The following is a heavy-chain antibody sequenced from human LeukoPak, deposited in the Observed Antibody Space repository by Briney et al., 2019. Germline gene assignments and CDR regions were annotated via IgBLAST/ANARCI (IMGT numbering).Heavy chain of an antibody. V-gene: IGHV3-23*01. J-gene: IGHJ3*02. D-gene: IGHD3-22*01. CDR3: ARAQWMGDRSPSWTDAFDI. CDR1: GFTFSSYW. Sequence: GGSLRLSCAASGFTFSSYWMSWVRQAPGKGLEWVSVVSGSGDSTYYPGSVKGRFTISRDNSKNTLYLQMNSLRVEGSAVYYCARAQWMGDRSPSWTDAFDIWGQGTMVTVSS. CDR2: VSGSGDST.